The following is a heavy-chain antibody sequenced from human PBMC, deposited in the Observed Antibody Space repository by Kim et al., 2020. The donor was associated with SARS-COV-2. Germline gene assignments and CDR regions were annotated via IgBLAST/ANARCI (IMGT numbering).Heavy chain of an antibody. CDR3: ANPRGGVTDF. Sequence: TSEADAVKGRVTSSRDNSKNTLYLQMSSLGAEDTAVYYCANPRGGVTDFWGQGTLVTVSS. V-gene: IGHV3-23*01. J-gene: IGHJ4*02. D-gene: IGHD2-21*02. CDR2: T.